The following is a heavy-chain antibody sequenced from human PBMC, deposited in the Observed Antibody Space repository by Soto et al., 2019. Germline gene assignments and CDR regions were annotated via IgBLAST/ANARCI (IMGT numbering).Heavy chain of an antibody. J-gene: IGHJ4*02. Sequence: EVQVVESGGGLVKPGGSLRLSCAASGFTFSSYSMNWVRQAPGKGLEWVSFISSSSTYIYYADSVKGRFTISRDNAKNSLYLQMNSLRAEDTAVYYCARDELLGLGFIDYRGQGTLVTVSS. CDR1: GFTFSSYS. V-gene: IGHV3-21*01. CDR3: ARDELLGLGFIDY. D-gene: IGHD3-10*02. CDR2: ISSSSTYI.